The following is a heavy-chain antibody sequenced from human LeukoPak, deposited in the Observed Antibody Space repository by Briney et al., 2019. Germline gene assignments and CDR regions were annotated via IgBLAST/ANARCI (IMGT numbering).Heavy chain of an antibody. Sequence: GASVKVSCKASGYTFTGYYMHWVGQAPGQGREWMGWINPNSGGTNYAQMFQGRVTMTRDTTISTAYMELSRLRSDDTAVYYCASVRDGLRLSTPFDYWGQGTLVTVSS. CDR2: INPNSGGT. CDR3: ASVRDGLRLSTPFDY. J-gene: IGHJ4*02. V-gene: IGHV1-2*02. D-gene: IGHD5-12*01. CDR1: GYTFTGYY.